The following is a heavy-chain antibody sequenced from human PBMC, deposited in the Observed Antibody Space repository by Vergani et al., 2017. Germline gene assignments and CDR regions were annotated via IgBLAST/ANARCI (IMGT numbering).Heavy chain of an antibody. CDR2: IYYSGST. Sequence: QLQLQESGPGLVKPSETLSLTCTVSGGSISSSSYYWGWIRQPPGKGLEWIGSIYYSGSTYYNPSLKSRVTISVDTSKNQFSLKLSSVTAADKAVYYCAREVLNYYDSSGYPDPWGQGTLVTVSS. D-gene: IGHD3-22*01. V-gene: IGHV4-39*07. CDR3: AREVLNYYDSSGYPDP. CDR1: GGSISSSSYY. J-gene: IGHJ5*02.